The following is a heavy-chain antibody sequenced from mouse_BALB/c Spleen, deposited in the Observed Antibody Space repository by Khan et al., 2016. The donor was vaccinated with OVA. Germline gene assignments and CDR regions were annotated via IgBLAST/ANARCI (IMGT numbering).Heavy chain of an antibody. V-gene: IGHV3-1*02. Sequence: EVKLLESGPDLVKPSQSLSLTCTVTGYSITSGYSWHWIRQFPGNKLEWMGYIHYTGTTNYNPSLKSRISFTRETSKNQFFLQLKSVTTADTATYYCARWMGYYAMDYWGQGTSVTVSS. CDR1: GYSITSGYS. CDR3: ARWMGYYAMDY. CDR2: IHYTGTT. J-gene: IGHJ4*01. D-gene: IGHD2-3*01.